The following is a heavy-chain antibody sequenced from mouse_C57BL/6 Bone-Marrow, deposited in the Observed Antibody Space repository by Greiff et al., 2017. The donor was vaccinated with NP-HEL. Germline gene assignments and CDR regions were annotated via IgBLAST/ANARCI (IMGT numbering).Heavy chain of an antibody. V-gene: IGHV1-58*01. CDR1: GYTFTSYG. J-gene: IGHJ2*01. D-gene: IGHD1-1*01. CDR3: AKARYYHGSSYDYFDY. CDR2: IYIGNGYT. Sequence: EVQLQQSGAELVRPGSSVKMSCKTSGYTFTSYGINWVKQRPGQGLEWIGYIYIGNGYTEYNEKFKGKATLTSDTSSSTAYMQLSSLTSEDSAIYFCAKARYYHGSSYDYFDYWGQGTTLTVSA.